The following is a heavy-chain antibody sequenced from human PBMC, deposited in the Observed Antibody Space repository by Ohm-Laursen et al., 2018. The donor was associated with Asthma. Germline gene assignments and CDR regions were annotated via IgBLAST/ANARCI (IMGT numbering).Heavy chain of an antibody. CDR1: GASISSGDYY. CDR2: IYPDGGEK. V-gene: IGHV3-7*05. D-gene: IGHD3-16*01. CDR3: ATNLPYEAENY. Sequence: GTLSLTCTVSGASISSGDYYWSWVRQAPGKGLEWVANIYPDGGEKYYVDSVDGRFTISRDNAKNSLYLQMNSLRAEDTAVYYCATNLPYEAENYWGQGTLATVSS. J-gene: IGHJ4*02.